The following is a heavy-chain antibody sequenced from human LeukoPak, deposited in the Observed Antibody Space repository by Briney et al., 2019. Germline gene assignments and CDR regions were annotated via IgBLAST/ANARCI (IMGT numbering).Heavy chain of an antibody. J-gene: IGHJ4*02. V-gene: IGHV3-30*18. D-gene: IGHD6-13*01. CDR1: GFTFSSYG. CDR3: AKAGYSSIWYIDY. CDR2: MSHDGDNK. Sequence: GGSLRLSCAASGFTFSSYGMHWVRQAPGKGLEWVAVMSHDGDNKYYADSVKGRFTISRDNSKNTLYLQMNSLRAEDTAVYYCAKAGYSSIWYIDYWGQGTLVTVSS.